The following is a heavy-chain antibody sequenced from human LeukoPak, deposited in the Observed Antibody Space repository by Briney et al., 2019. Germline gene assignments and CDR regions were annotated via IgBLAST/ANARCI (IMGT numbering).Heavy chain of an antibody. CDR3: ARDSGMYYYDSSGKDAFDI. J-gene: IGHJ3*02. CDR2: INTDGSTT. Sequence: GGSLRLSCAASGFTFSNYWMHWVRQAPGKGLVRVSRINTDGSTTTYADSVKGRFSISRDNAKNTLYLQMNSLRAEDTAVYYCARDSGMYYYDSSGKDAFDIWGQGTMVTVSS. D-gene: IGHD3-22*01. CDR1: GFTFSNYW. V-gene: IGHV3-74*01.